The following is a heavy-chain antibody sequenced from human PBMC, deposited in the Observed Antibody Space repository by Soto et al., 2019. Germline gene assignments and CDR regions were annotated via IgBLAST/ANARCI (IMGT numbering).Heavy chain of an antibody. CDR2: ITASNGNT. J-gene: IGHJ2*01. CDR3: ARGNSYGSYWYFDL. Sequence: TVRVSCKASGFSFSTYGITWVRQAPGQGLEWMGWITASNGNTHYAQNLQGRVTMTTDTSTSTAYMELWRLSSDDTAVYYCARGNSYGSYWYFDLWGRGTLVTVSS. V-gene: IGHV1-18*04. D-gene: IGHD5-18*01. CDR1: GFSFSTYG.